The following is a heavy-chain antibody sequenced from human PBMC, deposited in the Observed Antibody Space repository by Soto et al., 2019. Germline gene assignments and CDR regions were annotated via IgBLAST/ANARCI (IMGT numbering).Heavy chain of an antibody. CDR2: INPDSGAT. CDR1: GYSFTGYY. Sequence: HEHLLQSGAEVKRPGASLKVSCKAPGYSFTGYYIHWVRQAPGQGLEWMGWINPDSGATNYAQNLQGRVTLTSATSISTASMALTSLTSDDTAVYYCARGDYGTGGYPFPYFDYWGQGTLVIVSS. D-gene: IGHD2-8*02. V-gene: IGHV1-2*02. CDR3: ARGDYGTGGYPFPYFDY. J-gene: IGHJ4*02.